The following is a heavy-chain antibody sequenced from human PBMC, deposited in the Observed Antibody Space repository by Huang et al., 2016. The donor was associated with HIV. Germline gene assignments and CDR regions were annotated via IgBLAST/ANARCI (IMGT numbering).Heavy chain of an antibody. CDR3: ARLPGSITMIRGVITDPY. CDR1: GGSIRSDNCY. D-gene: IGHD3-10*01. CDR2: VYYSGRT. V-gene: IGHV4-39*01. J-gene: IGHJ4*02. Sequence: QLQLQESGPGLVKPSETLSLTCTVSGGSIRSDNCYWGWIRQPPGKGLEWIGSVYYSGRTYYNPSLKSRGTITVETSKNQFSLKMRSVTAADTAVYYCARLPGSITMIRGVITDPYWGQGTLVTVSS.